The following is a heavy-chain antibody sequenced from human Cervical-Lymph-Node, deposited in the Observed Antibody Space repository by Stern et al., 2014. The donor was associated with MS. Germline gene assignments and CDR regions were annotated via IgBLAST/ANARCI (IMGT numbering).Heavy chain of an antibody. CDR1: GDTFRTYA. V-gene: IGHV1-69*01. CDR2: IIPVFDTV. CDR3: ARGGRSSSYFCPDY. Sequence: QVQLGQSGSEVKKPGSSVKVSCKASGDTFRTYAFSWVRQAPGQGLEWMGGIIPVFDTVDYAQKFRGRVTITADESTTTAYMEVRSLTSEDTAVYYCARGGRSSSYFCPDYWGQGTLVTVSS. J-gene: IGHJ4*02. D-gene: IGHD6-13*01.